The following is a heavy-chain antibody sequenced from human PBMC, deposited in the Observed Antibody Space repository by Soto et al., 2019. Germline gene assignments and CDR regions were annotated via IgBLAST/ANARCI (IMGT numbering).Heavy chain of an antibody. CDR3: ARGFGRFNY. V-gene: IGHV3-48*03. Sequence: EVQLLESGGGLVQPGGSLRLSCGVSGFTFNDFEMNWVRQAPGKGPEWLAYIDGSGATKKYADSVRGRFTISRDNPNNSLFLQMSSLSAADTAIYYCARGFGRFNYCGQGTLVAVSS. J-gene: IGHJ4*02. CDR1: GFTFNDFE. CDR2: IDGSGATK. D-gene: IGHD3-10*01.